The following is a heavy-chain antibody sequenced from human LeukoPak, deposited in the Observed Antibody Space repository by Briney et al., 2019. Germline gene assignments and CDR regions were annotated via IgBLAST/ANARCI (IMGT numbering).Heavy chain of an antibody. Sequence: SETLSLTCTASGYSITTGYHWGWIRQPPGKGLEWIGSIYYSGSTYYNPSLKSRVTISVDTSKNQFSLKLSSVTAADTAVYYCARTTVGCDPWGQGTLVTVSS. CDR2: IYYSGST. D-gene: IGHD4-23*01. J-gene: IGHJ5*02. V-gene: IGHV4-38-2*02. CDR1: GYSITTGYH. CDR3: ARTTVGCDP.